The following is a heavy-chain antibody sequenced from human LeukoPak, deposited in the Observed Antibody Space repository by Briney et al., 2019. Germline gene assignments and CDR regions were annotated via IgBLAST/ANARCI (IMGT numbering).Heavy chain of an antibody. CDR2: ISPNSGGT. V-gene: IGHV1-2*02. J-gene: IGHJ4*02. D-gene: IGHD6-6*01. Sequence: GASVKVSCKASGYTFTGYYMNWVRHAPGQGLEWMGCISPNSGGTNYAQKFQGRVTMTSDTSINTGYMELSSLKSDDTAVYYCVRKSAARRTSEFDYWGQGSLVTVSS. CDR1: GYTFTGYY. CDR3: VRKSAARRTSEFDY.